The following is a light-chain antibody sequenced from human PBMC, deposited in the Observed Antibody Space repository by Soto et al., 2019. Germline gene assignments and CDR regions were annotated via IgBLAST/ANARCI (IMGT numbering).Light chain of an antibody. Sequence: DIQMTQSPSSLSASVGERVTITCRANQSFSSYLNWYQLKPGKAPKLLIYAASTLQRGVPSRFSGSGSGTDFTLTIRSLQLDDFATYSCQQSYRPPYPFGQGTKVDIK. J-gene: IGKJ2*01. CDR2: AAS. CDR3: QQSYRPPYP. CDR1: QSFSSY. V-gene: IGKV1-39*01.